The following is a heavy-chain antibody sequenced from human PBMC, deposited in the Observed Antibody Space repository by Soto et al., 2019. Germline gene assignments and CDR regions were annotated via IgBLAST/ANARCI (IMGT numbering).Heavy chain of an antibody. CDR2: ISGSGGST. Sequence: GGSLRLSCAASGFTFSSYAMSWVRQAPGKGLEWVSAISGSGGSTYYADSVKGRFTISRDSSKNTLYLQMNSLRAEDTAVYYCAKDLTMIVVVITEGPFDYWGQGTLVTVSS. D-gene: IGHD3-22*01. CDR3: AKDLTMIVVVITEGPFDY. V-gene: IGHV3-23*01. J-gene: IGHJ4*02. CDR1: GFTFSSYA.